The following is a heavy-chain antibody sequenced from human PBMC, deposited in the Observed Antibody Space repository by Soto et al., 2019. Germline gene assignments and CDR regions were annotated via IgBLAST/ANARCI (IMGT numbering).Heavy chain of an antibody. CDR3: AGGRVVRGDMGGWFDP. V-gene: IGHV1-69*12. Sequence: QVQLVQSGAEVKKPGSSVKVSCKASGGTFSSYAISWVRQAPGQGLEWMGGIIPIFGTANYAQKFQGRVTITADESTITAYMELSGLRSEDTAVYYCAGGRVVRGDMGGWFDPWGQGTLVTVSS. J-gene: IGHJ5*02. CDR2: IIPIFGTA. D-gene: IGHD3-10*01. CDR1: GGTFSSYA.